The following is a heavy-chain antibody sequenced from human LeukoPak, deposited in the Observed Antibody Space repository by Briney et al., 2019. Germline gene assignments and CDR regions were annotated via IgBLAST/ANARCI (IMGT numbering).Heavy chain of an antibody. CDR2: INPNSGGT. CDR3: ARAMGIAVAGTPHY. J-gene: IGHJ4*02. Sequence: GASVKVSCKASRYTFIGYYMQGVPQAPGQGLEWMGRINPNSGGTNYAQKFQGRVTMTRDTSISTAYMELSRVRACDTALEYCARAMGIAVAGTPHYGGQGALVTVSS. D-gene: IGHD6-19*01. CDR1: RYTFIGYY. V-gene: IGHV1-2*06.